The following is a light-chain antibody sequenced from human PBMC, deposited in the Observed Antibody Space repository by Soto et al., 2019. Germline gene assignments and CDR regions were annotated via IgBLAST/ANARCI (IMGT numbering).Light chain of an antibody. J-gene: IGKJ4*01. Sequence: DIQMTQSPSSVSAAVGDRVTITCRASQGNNKWLAWYQQKPGKAPQLLISAASTLRSGVPSRFSGSGSGTDFILTISNLLPEDFATYFCQQANSFPLTFGGGTRVEI. V-gene: IGKV1-12*01. CDR1: QGNNKW. CDR2: AAS. CDR3: QQANSFPLT.